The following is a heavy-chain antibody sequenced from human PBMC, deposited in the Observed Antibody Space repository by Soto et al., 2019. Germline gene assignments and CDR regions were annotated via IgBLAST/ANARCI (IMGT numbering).Heavy chain of an antibody. CDR2: IIPIFGTA. D-gene: IGHD6-6*01. V-gene: IGHV1-69*13. CDR1: GGTFSSYA. CDR3: ARGPHDSSSFAY. Sequence: SVKVSCKDSGGTFSSYASSWVRQAPGQGLEWMGGIIPIFGTANYAQKFQGRVTITADESTSTAYMERSSLRSEDTAVYYCARGPHDSSSFAYGGQGHVVTVSP. J-gene: IGHJ4*02.